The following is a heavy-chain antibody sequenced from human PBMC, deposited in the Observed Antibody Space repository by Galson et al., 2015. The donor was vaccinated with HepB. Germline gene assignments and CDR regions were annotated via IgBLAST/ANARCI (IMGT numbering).Heavy chain of an antibody. CDR2: IKQDGSEK. V-gene: IGHV3-7*03. D-gene: IGHD6-13*01. J-gene: IGHJ6*02. CDR1: GFTFSSYW. Sequence: SLRLSCAASGFTFSSYWMSWVRQAPGKGLEWVANIKQDGSEKYYGASVKGRFTISRDNAKNSLYLQMNSLRAEDTAVYYCARDGSGYSSSWLYYYYYGMDVWGQGTTVTVSS. CDR3: ARDGSGYSSSWLYYYYYGMDV.